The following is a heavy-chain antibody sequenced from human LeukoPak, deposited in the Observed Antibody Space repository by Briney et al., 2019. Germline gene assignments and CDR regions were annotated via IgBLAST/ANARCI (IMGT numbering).Heavy chain of an antibody. Sequence: GGSLRLSCEVSGLTFSNVCMLWVRHAPGQGLVWVSRINTAGITVYADPVKGRFTISRDNAKNMVYLQMNSLRAEDTAVYYCASFRDTDNWGRGTMVTVSS. D-gene: IGHD2-21*01. J-gene: IGHJ3*01. CDR1: GLTFSNVC. V-gene: IGHV3-74*01. CDR3: ASFRDTDN. CDR2: INTAGIT.